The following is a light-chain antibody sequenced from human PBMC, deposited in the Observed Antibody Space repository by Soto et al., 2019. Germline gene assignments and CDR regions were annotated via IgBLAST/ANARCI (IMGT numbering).Light chain of an antibody. V-gene: IGKV3-15*01. CDR2: GAS. CDR3: QQYHKWPLT. CDR1: QSVSNN. Sequence: EIVMTQSPATLSVSPGERATVPCRASQSVSNNLAWYQQKPGQAPRLLIYGASARATGIPARFSGSGYGTEFTLTISSLQSEDFAVYYCQQYHKWPLTFGGGTRVEIK. J-gene: IGKJ4*01.